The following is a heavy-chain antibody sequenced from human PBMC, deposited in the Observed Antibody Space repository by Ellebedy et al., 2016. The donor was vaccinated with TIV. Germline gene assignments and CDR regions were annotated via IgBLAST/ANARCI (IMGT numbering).Heavy chain of an antibody. CDR3: ARDFFIGVVPAAPINGMDV. Sequence: AASVKVSCKASGYTFTSYGISWVRQAPGQGLEWMGWISAYNGNTNYAQKLQGRVTMTTDTSTSTAYMELRSLRSDDTAVYYCARDFFIGVVPAAPINGMDVWGQGTTVTVSS. D-gene: IGHD2-2*01. CDR2: ISAYNGNT. J-gene: IGHJ6*02. V-gene: IGHV1-18*01. CDR1: GYTFTSYG.